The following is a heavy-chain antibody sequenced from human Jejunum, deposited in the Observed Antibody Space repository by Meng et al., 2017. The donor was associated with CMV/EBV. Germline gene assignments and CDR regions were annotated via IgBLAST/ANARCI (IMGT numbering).Heavy chain of an antibody. J-gene: IGHJ6*02. V-gene: IGHV4-61*01. CDR2: IEETGSS. D-gene: IGHD4-17*01. CDR3: ARVYGRKSLNFFYGMDV. Sequence: VNSGRFYWSWIRQPPGKGLEWIGYIEETGSSSYNPSLRSRVAISVDTSKNQFSLIVYSVTAADTAVYYCARVYGRKSLNFFYGMDVWGQGTTVTVSS. CDR1: VNSGRFY.